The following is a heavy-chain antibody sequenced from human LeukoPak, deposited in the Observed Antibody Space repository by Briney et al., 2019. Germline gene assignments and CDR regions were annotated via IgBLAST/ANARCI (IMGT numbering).Heavy chain of an antibody. J-gene: IGHJ4*02. CDR3: ARAGRDGYTFDY. D-gene: IGHD5-24*01. CDR2: IYYSGST. V-gene: IGHV4-59*08. CDR1: GGSISSYY. Sequence: SETLSLTCTVSGGSISSYYWSWIRQPPGKGLEWIGYIYYSGSTNYNPSLKSRVTISVDTSKNQFSLKRSSLTAADTAVYYCARAGRDGYTFDYWGQGTLVTVSS.